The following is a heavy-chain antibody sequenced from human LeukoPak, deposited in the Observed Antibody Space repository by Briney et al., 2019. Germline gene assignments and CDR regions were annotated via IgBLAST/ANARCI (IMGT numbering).Heavy chain of an antibody. CDR3: TRYDSSRFDP. J-gene: IGHJ5*02. V-gene: IGHV3-30*03. CDR1: GFTFSGYG. Sequence: PGRALRLSCAASGFTFSGYGMHWVRQAPGKGLEWVTGIAYDGSRKHYADSVRGRFTISRDNSRNTMDLQMNSLRVEDTAVYHCTRYDSSRFDPWGQGTLAIVSS. CDR2: IAYDGSRK. D-gene: IGHD3-3*01.